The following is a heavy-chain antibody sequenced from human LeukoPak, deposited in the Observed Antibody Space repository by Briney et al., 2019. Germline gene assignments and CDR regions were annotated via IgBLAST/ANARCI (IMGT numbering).Heavy chain of an antibody. Sequence: SETLSLTCTVSGGSIGSYYWGWIRQPPGKGLEWIGYIYYSGSTNYNPSLKSRVTISVDTSKNQFSLRLSSVTAADTAVYFCARHGYSNYPSFDYWGQGTLVTVSS. V-gene: IGHV4-59*08. CDR1: GGSIGSYY. D-gene: IGHD4-11*01. J-gene: IGHJ4*02. CDR2: IYYSGST. CDR3: ARHGYSNYPSFDY.